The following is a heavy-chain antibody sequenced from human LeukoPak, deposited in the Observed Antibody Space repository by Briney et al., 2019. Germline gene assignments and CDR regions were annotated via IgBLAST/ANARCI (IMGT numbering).Heavy chain of an antibody. V-gene: IGHV3-23*01. CDR1: GFTFSSYA. J-gene: IGHJ2*01. D-gene: IGHD2-2*01. CDR3: AKDAAIVVVPAAPTGWYFDL. CDR2: TSGSGGST. Sequence: GGSLRLSCAASGFTFSSYAMSWVRQAPGKGLEWVSATSGSGGSTYYADSVKGRFTISRDNSKNTLYLQMNSLRAEDTAVYYCAKDAAIVVVPAAPTGWYFDLWGRGTLVTVSS.